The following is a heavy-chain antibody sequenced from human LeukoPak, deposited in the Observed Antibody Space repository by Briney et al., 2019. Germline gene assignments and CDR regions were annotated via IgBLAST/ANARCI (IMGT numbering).Heavy chain of an antibody. V-gene: IGHV3-21*01. CDR2: ISSSSSYI. D-gene: IGHD3-22*01. CDR3: ASVLVGYHYDSSGTT. CDR1: GFTFSSYS. J-gene: IGHJ5*02. Sequence: PGGSLRLSCAASGFTFSSYSMNWVRQAPGKGLEWVSSISSSSSYIYYADSVKGRFTISRDNATNSLYLQMNSLRAEDTAVHYCASVLVGYHYDSSGTTWGQGTLVTVSS.